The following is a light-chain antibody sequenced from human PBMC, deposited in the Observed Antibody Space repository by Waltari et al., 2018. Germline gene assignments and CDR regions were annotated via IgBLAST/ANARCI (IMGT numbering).Light chain of an antibody. CDR1: NIEAKS. CDR2: DDS. V-gene: IGLV3-21*02. CDR3: QVWDSSGDLLVI. J-gene: IGLJ2*01. Sequence: SYVLTQPHSVSVAPGQTARITCGGDNIEAKSVHWYQQKPGQAPVVVVFDDSDRPSGIPERFSCSNSGNTATLTISRVDGGDEADYFCQVWDSSGDLLVIFCAGPKLTVL.